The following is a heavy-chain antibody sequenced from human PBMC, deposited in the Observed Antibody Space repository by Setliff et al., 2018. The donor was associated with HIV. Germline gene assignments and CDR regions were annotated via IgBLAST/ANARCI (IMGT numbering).Heavy chain of an antibody. Sequence: HPGGSLRLSCAASGFTFSSYGMHWVRQAPGKGLEWVAIISNDGGREYYVDSVKGRFTISRDNAKSSLYLQMDSLRVEDTSVYYCWSGYTSGRWGQGTLVTVSS. J-gene: IGHJ4*02. CDR2: ISNDGGRE. CDR3: WSGYTSGR. CDR1: GFTFSSYG. V-gene: IGHV3-7*01. D-gene: IGHD6-19*01.